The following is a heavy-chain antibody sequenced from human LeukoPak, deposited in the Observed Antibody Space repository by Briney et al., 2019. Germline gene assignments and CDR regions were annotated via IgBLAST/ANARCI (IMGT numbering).Heavy chain of an antibody. V-gene: IGHV3-48*01. CDR1: GFTFSSYS. J-gene: IGHJ4*02. CDR3: ARDMMGATLYFDS. D-gene: IGHD1-26*01. CDR2: ISSSSSTI. Sequence: GGSLRLSCAASGFTFSSYSMNWVRQAPGKGLEWVSYISSSSSTIYYADSVKGRFTISRDNAKNSLYLQMNSLRAEDTAVYYCARDMMGATLYFDSWGQGTLVTVSS.